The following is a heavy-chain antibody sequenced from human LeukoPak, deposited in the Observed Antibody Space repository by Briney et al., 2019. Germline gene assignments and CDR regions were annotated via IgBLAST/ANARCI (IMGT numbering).Heavy chain of an antibody. CDR2: INHSGRT. CDR1: GGSFSGYY. D-gene: IGHD5-24*01. Sequence: SETLSLTCAVYGGSFSGYYWSWIRQPPGKGLEWIGEINHSGRTNYNPSLKSRVTISVDTSKNQFSLKLSSVTAADTAVYYCARGRDGYNYSFDYWGQGTLVTVSS. V-gene: IGHV4-34*01. CDR3: ARGRDGYNYSFDY. J-gene: IGHJ4*02.